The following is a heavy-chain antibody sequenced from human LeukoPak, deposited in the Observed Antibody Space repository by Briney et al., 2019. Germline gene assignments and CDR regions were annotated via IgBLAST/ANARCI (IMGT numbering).Heavy chain of an antibody. CDR3: ARGSNYVLDY. CDR2: IIPIFGTA. J-gene: IGHJ4*02. CDR1: GGTFSSYA. D-gene: IGHD4-11*01. V-gene: IGHV1-69*05. Sequence: RRASVTVSCKASGGTFSSYAISWVRQAPGQGLEWMGGIIPIFGTANYAQKFQGRVTITTDESTSTAYMELSSLRSEDTAVYYCARGSNYVLDYWGQGTLVTVSS.